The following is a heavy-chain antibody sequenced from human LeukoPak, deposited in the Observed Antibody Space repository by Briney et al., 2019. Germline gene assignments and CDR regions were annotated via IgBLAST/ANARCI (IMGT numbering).Heavy chain of an antibody. CDR2: IIPILGIA. Sequence: GASVKVSCKASGGTFSSYAISWVRQAPGQGLEWMGRIIPILGIANYAQKFQGRVTITADKSTSTAYMELSSQRSEDTAVYYCARDRMAREDGYNGYWGQGTLVTVSS. CDR3: ARDRMAREDGYNGY. V-gene: IGHV1-69*04. CDR1: GGTFSSYA. J-gene: IGHJ4*02. D-gene: IGHD5-24*01.